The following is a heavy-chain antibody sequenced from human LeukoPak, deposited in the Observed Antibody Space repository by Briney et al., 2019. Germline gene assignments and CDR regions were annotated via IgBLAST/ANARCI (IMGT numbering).Heavy chain of an antibody. CDR1: GFTFRDYY. CDR3: AASVTRRRLDWFIDL. D-gene: IGHD4-17*01. Sequence: GGSLRLSCAASGFTFRDYYMSWIRQAPGKGLEWISYISSSAGTIHYVDSVKGRFTISRDNAKNSLYLQMDSLRVEDTAVYYCAASVTRRRLDWFIDLWGRGALVSVSS. V-gene: IGHV3-11*04. CDR2: ISSSAGTI. J-gene: IGHJ2*01.